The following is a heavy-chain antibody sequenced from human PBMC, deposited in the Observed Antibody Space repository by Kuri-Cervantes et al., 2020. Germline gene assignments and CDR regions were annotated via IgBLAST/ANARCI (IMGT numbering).Heavy chain of an antibody. CDR3: AVDTTGIVGATDY. CDR2: ISAYNGNT. J-gene: IGHJ4*02. D-gene: IGHD1-26*01. CDR1: GYTFTSYG. V-gene: IGHV1-18*01. Sequence: ASVKVSCKASGYTFTSYGISWVRQAPGQGLEWMGWISAYNGNTNYAQKFQGRVTITTDESTSTAYMELSSLRSEDTAVYYCAVDTTGIVGATDYWGQGTLVTVSS.